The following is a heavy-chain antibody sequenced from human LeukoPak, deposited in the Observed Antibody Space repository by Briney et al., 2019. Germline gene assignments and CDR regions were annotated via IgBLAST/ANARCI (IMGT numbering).Heavy chain of an antibody. CDR3: ARVPRRGGSGSYYFDY. CDR2: INPNSGGT. V-gene: IGHV1-2*02. Sequence: ASVKVSCKASGYTFTGYYMHWVRQAPGQGLEWMGWINPNSGGTNYARKFQGRVTMTRDTSISTAYMELSRLRSDDTAVYYCARVPRRGGSGSYYFDYWGQGTLVTVSS. D-gene: IGHD3-10*01. CDR1: GYTFTGYY. J-gene: IGHJ4*02.